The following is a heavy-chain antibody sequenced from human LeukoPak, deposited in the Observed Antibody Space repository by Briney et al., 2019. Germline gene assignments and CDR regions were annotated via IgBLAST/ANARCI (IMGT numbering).Heavy chain of an antibody. CDR2: ISGSSSYI. Sequence: PGGSLRLSCAASGFTFSSYSMNWVRQAPGKGLEWVSSISGSSSYIYYADSVKGRFTISRDNAKNSLYLQMNSLRAEDTAVYYCARSPRGHSNRDSDYWGQGTLVTVSS. CDR1: GFTFSSYS. CDR3: ARSPRGHSNRDSDY. J-gene: IGHJ4*02. D-gene: IGHD4-11*01. V-gene: IGHV3-21*01.